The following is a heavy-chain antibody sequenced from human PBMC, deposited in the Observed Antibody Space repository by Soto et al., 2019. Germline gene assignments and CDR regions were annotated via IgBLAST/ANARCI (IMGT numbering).Heavy chain of an antibody. CDR3: AKGGQSYDY. D-gene: IGHD3-10*01. V-gene: IGHV3-23*01. Sequence: GGSLRLSCADSGFTFSSYAMSWVRQAPGKGLEWVSVIGASGVSTYYADSVKGRFTIPRDTSKNTLYLQMNSLRAEDTAVYYCAKGGQSYDYWGQGTLVTVSS. CDR2: IGASGVST. CDR1: GFTFSSYA. J-gene: IGHJ4*02.